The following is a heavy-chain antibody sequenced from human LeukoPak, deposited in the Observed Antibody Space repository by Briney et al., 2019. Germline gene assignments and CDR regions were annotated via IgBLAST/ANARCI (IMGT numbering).Heavy chain of an antibody. CDR3: ARAATMVRGVIITGYYFDY. V-gene: IGHV1-2*02. D-gene: IGHD3-10*01. CDR2: INPNSGGT. J-gene: IGHJ4*02. Sequence: ASVKVSCKASGYTFTGYYMHWVRQAPGQGLEWMGWINPNSGGTNYAQKFQGRGTMTRDTSISTAYMELSRLRSDDTAVYYCARAATMVRGVIITGYYFDYWGQGTLVTVSS. CDR1: GYTFTGYY.